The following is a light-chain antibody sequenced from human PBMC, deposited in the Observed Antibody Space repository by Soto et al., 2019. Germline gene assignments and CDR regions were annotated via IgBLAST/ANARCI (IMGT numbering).Light chain of an antibody. Sequence: DIVMTQSPDSLAVSLGERATINCKSSQSVLYSSNNKNYSGWYQQRPGQPPKLLIYWASTRESGVPDRFSGSGSGTDFTLTISSLQAEDVAVYYCQQYYSIPWTFGQGTKVEIK. CDR3: QQYYSIPWT. CDR1: QSVLYSSNNKNY. J-gene: IGKJ1*01. V-gene: IGKV4-1*01. CDR2: WAS.